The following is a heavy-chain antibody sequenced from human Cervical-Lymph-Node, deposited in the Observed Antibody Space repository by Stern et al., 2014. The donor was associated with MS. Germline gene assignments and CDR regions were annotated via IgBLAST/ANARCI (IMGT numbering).Heavy chain of an antibody. CDR2: IIPMFGIA. Sequence: QMQLVQSWAEVKKPGSSVKVSCKASGGTFSSYTIGWVRQAPGQGLEWMGGIIPMFGIANYAEKFQGRVTMTADESTSTAYMDLSTLRSEDTAVYYCARATSDYIWGSYRYLDYWGQGTQVTVSS. CDR1: GGTFSSYT. CDR3: ARATSDYIWGSYRYLDY. D-gene: IGHD3-16*02. J-gene: IGHJ4*02. V-gene: IGHV1-69*01.